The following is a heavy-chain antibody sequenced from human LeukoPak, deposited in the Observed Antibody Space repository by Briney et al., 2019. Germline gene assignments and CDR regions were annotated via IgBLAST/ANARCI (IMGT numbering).Heavy chain of an antibody. V-gene: IGHV3-33*08. D-gene: IGHD6-6*01. Sequence: PGRSLRLSCAASGFTFSSYAMHWVRQAPGKGLEWVAVIWYDGSNKYYADSVKGRFTISRDNSKNTLYLQMNSLRAEDTAVYYCARGSIAARPVYYYGMDVWGQGTTVTVSS. CDR3: ARGSIAARPVYYYGMDV. CDR2: IWYDGSNK. CDR1: GFTFSSYA. J-gene: IGHJ6*02.